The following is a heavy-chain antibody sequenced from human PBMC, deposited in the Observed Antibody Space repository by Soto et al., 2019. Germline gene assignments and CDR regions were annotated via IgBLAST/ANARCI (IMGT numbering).Heavy chain of an antibody. Sequence: GGSLRLSCAASGFTFSSYAMSWVRQAPGKGLEWVSAISGSGGSTYYADSVKARFTISRDNSKNTLYLQMNSLRAEDTAVYYCAKDQGIYYYDSSGYDHWGQGTLVTVSS. J-gene: IGHJ4*02. CDR2: ISGSGGST. D-gene: IGHD3-22*01. V-gene: IGHV3-23*01. CDR1: GFTFSSYA. CDR3: AKDQGIYYYDSSGYDH.